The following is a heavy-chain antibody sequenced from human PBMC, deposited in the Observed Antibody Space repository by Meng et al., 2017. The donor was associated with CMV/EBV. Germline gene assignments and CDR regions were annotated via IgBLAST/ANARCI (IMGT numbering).Heavy chain of an antibody. D-gene: IGHD3-10*01. CDR1: GFTFSSYE. CDR2: ISSSGSTI. V-gene: IGHV3-48*03. CDR3: ASNYGSGSYFNYYYYGMDV. J-gene: IGHJ6*02. Sequence: GESLKISCAAPGFTFSSYEMNWVRQAPGKGLEWVSYISSSGSTIYYADSVKGRFTISRDNAKDSLYLQMNSLRAEDTAVYYCASNYGSGSYFNYYYYGMDVWGQGTTVTVSS.